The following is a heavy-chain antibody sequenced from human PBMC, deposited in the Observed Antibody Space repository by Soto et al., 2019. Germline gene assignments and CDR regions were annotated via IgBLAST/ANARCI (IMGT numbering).Heavy chain of an antibody. V-gene: IGHV4-34*01. Sequence: QVQLQQWGAGLLKPSETLSLTCAVYGGSFSGYYWSWIRQPPGKGLEWIGEINHSGSTNYNPSLTSRVSISVDTAKNQFSLKLSAVTAADTAVYYCARGGRIVAVAGFDYWGQGTLVTVSS. CDR2: INHSGST. CDR1: GGSFSGYY. CDR3: ARGGRIVAVAGFDY. D-gene: IGHD6-19*01. J-gene: IGHJ4*02.